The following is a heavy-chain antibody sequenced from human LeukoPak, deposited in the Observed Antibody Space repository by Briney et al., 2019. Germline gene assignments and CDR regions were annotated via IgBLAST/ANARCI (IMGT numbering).Heavy chain of an antibody. J-gene: IGHJ6*03. CDR2: MNPNSGST. CDR3: ARGNGASYCGGDCYSDFWPTMDV. V-gene: IGHV1-8*03. Sequence: ASVKVSCKASGYTFTSYDINRVRQATGQGLEWMGWMNPNSGSTGYAQKFQGRVTITRNTSISTAYMELSSLRSEDTAVYYCARGNGASYCGGDCYSDFWPTMDVWGKGTTVTVSS. D-gene: IGHD2-21*01. CDR1: GYTFTSYD.